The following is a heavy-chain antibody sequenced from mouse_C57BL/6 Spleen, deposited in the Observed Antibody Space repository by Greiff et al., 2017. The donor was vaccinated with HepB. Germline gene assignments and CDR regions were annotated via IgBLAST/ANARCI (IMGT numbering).Heavy chain of an antibody. J-gene: IGHJ1*03. Sequence: QVQLKQSGPELVKPGASVKISCKASGYAFSSSWMNWVKQRPGKGLEWIGRIYPGDGDTNYNGKFKGKATLTADKSSSTAYMQLSSLTSEDSAVYFCAREDYYGSSLSYWYFDVWGTGTTVTVSS. CDR1: GYAFSSSW. V-gene: IGHV1-82*01. D-gene: IGHD1-1*01. CDR2: IYPGDGDT. CDR3: AREDYYGSSLSYWYFDV.